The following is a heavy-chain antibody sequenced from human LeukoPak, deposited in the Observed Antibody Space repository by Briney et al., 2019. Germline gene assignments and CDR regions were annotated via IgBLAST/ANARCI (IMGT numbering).Heavy chain of an antibody. CDR2: INSDGSST. J-gene: IGHJ4*02. CDR1: GFTFSDYY. CDR3: APGGPFDY. Sequence: GGSLRLSCAASGFTFSDYYMSWIRQAPGKGLVWVSRINSDGSSTSYADSVKGRFTISRDNAKNTLYLQMNSLRAEDTAVYYCAPGGPFDYWGQGTLVTVSS. V-gene: IGHV3-74*01. D-gene: IGHD3-10*01.